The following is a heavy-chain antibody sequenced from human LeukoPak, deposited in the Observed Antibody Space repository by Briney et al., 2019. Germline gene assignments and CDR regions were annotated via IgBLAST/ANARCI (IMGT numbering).Heavy chain of an antibody. V-gene: IGHV3-30*18. CDR2: ISYDGSNK. D-gene: IGHD4-17*01. CDR1: GFTFSSYG. Sequence: PGGSLRLSCAASGFTFSSYGMHWVRQAPGKGLEWVAVISYDGSNKYYADSVKGRFTISRDNSKNTLYLQMNSLRAEDTAVYYCAKLATVTTLGDYWGQGTLVTVSS. CDR3: AKLATVTTLGDY. J-gene: IGHJ4*02.